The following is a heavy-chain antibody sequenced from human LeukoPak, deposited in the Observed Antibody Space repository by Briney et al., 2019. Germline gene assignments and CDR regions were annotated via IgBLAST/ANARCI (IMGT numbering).Heavy chain of an antibody. D-gene: IGHD3-22*01. Sequence: SETLSLTCTVSGGSISSYYWSWIRQPPGKGLEWIGYIYYSGSTDYNPSLKSRVTISVDTSKNQFSLKLSSVTAADTAVYYCARAVSSGPCYGMDVWGQGTTVTVSS. CDR1: GGSISSYY. CDR2: IYYSGST. J-gene: IGHJ6*02. CDR3: ARAVSSGPCYGMDV. V-gene: IGHV4-59*01.